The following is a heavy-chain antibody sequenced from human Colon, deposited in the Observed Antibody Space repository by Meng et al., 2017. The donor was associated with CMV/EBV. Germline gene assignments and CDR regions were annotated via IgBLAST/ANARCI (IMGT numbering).Heavy chain of an antibody. D-gene: IGHD2-15*01. CDR1: RFAFSFYA. Sequence: GGSLRLSCAASRFAFSFYAMHRVRQAPGKGLEWVAAISKDGTSIYYAESVKGRFTISRDNSKNTLFLQMNSLRPEDTAIYYCARPADVLVIAKGLDYWGQGTLVTVSS. CDR2: ISKDGTSI. J-gene: IGHJ4*02. V-gene: IGHV3-30-3*01. CDR3: ARPADVLVIAKGLDY.